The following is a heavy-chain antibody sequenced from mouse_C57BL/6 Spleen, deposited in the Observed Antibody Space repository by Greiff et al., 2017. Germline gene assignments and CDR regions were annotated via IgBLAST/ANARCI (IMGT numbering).Heavy chain of an antibody. CDR1: GYAFSSYW. Sequence: VQLQQSGAELVKPGASVKISCKASGYAFSSYWMNWVKQRPGKGLEWIGQIYPGDGDTNYNGKFKGKATLTADKSSSTAYMQLSSLTSEDSAVYFCARKRTFYDGYPYYAMDYWGQGTSVTVSS. CDR3: ARKRTFYDGYPYYAMDY. CDR2: IYPGDGDT. V-gene: IGHV1-80*01. J-gene: IGHJ4*01. D-gene: IGHD2-3*01.